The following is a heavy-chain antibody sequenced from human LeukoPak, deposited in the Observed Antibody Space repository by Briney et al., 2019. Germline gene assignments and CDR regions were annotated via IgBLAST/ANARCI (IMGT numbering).Heavy chain of an antibody. D-gene: IGHD6-13*01. CDR1: GYTLTELS. J-gene: IGHJ6*02. Sequence: GASVKVSCKVSGYTLTELSMHWMRQAPGKGLEWMGGFDPEDGETIYAQKFQGRVTMTEDTSTDTAYMELSSLRSEDTAVYYCATDLAASSSLHYGMDVWGQGTTVTVSS. V-gene: IGHV1-24*01. CDR2: FDPEDGET. CDR3: ATDLAASSSLHYGMDV.